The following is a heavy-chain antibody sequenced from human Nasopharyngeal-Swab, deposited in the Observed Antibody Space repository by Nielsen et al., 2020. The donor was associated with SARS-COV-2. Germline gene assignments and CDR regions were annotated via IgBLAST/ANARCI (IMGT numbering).Heavy chain of an antibody. J-gene: IGHJ4*02. CDR1: GFTFGDYA. CDR3: TRYDFWSGYYPDY. D-gene: IGHD3-3*01. Sequence: GEALKISWTASGFTFGDYAMSWVRQAPGKGLEWGGFIRSKAYGGTTEYAASVKGRFTISRDDSKSIAYLQMNSLKTEDTAVYYCTRYDFWSGYYPDYWGQGTLVTVSS. CDR2: IRSKAYGGTT. V-gene: IGHV3-49*04.